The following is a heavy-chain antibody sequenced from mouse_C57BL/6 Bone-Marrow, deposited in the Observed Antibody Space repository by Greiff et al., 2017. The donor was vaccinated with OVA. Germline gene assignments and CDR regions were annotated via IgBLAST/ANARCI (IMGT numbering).Heavy chain of an antibody. V-gene: IGHV1-69*01. J-gene: IGHJ3*01. Sequence: QQSCKASGYTFTSYWMHWVKQRPGQGLEWIGEIDPSDSYTNYNQKFKGKSTLTVDKSSSTAYMQLSSLTSEDSAVYYCARDGYFAYWGQGTLVTVSA. CDR1: GYTFTSYW. CDR2: IDPSDSYT. CDR3: ARDGYFAY. D-gene: IGHD2-3*01.